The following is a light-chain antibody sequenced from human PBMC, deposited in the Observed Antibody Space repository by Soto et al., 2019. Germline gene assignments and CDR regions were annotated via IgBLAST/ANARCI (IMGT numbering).Light chain of an antibody. Sequence: DIQLTQSPSFLSASVGDRVTITCRASQGISNYLAWYQQKPGKVPKLLIYAASTLQSGVPSRFSGSGSGTDFTLTISSLQPEDVATYYCQKYNSALTFGPGTKVDIK. CDR1: QGISNY. V-gene: IGKV1-27*01. J-gene: IGKJ3*01. CDR2: AAS. CDR3: QKYNSALT.